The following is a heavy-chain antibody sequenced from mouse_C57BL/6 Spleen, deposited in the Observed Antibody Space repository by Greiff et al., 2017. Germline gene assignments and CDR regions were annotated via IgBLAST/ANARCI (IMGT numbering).Heavy chain of an antibody. CDR2: ISSGSSTI. V-gene: IGHV5-17*01. J-gene: IGHJ1*03. CDR3: ANNYYGSSDGWYFDV. D-gene: IGHD1-1*01. CDR1: GFTFSDYG. Sequence: EVKVVESGGGLVKPGGSLKLSCAASGFTFSDYGMHWVRQAPEKGLEWVAYISSGSSTIYYADTVKGRFTISRANAKNTLFLQMTSLRSEDTAMYYFANNYYGSSDGWYFDVWGTGTTVTVSS.